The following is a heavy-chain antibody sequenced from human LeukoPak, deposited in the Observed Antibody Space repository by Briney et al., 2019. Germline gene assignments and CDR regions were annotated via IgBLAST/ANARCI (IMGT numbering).Heavy chain of an antibody. D-gene: IGHD1-7*01. CDR2: IIPIFGTA. J-gene: IGHJ4*02. Sequence: GSSVTVSCKASGGTFSSYAISWVRQAPGQGREWMGGIIPIFGTANYAQKFQGRVTITTDESTSTAYMELSSLRSEDTAVYYCARRRPPGTTFQPFDYWGQGTLVTVSS. CDR1: GGTFSSYA. V-gene: IGHV1-69*05. CDR3: ARRRPPGTTFQPFDY.